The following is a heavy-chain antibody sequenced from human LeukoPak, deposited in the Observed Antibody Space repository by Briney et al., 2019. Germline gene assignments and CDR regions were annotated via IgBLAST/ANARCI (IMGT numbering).Heavy chain of an antibody. CDR3: ATGISLGAAGGADY. D-gene: IGHD6-13*01. CDR2: FDPEDGET. Sequence: ASVKVSRKVSGYTLTELSMHWVRQAPGKGLEWMGGFDPEDGETIYAQKFQGRVTMTEDTSTDTAYMELSSLRSEDTAVYYCATGISLGAAGGADYWGQGTLVTVSS. V-gene: IGHV1-24*01. J-gene: IGHJ4*02. CDR1: GYTLTELS.